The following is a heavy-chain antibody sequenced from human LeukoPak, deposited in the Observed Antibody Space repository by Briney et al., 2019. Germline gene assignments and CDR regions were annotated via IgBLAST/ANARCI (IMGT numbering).Heavy chain of an antibody. Sequence: GASVKVSCKASGYTFTGYYMHWVRQAPGQGLEWMGWINPNSGGTNYAQKFQGRVTMTRDTSISTAYMELSRLRSDDTAVYYCAREGDIVVAPAAHLFDPWGQGTLVTVSS. CDR2: INPNSGGT. CDR3: AREGDIVVAPAAHLFDP. J-gene: IGHJ5*02. CDR1: GYTFTGYY. D-gene: IGHD2-2*01. V-gene: IGHV1-2*02.